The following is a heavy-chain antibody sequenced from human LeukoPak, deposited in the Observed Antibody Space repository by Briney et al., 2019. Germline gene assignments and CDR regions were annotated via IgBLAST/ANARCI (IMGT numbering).Heavy chain of an antibody. Sequence: GGPLRLSCAASGFTFSSYGMHWVRQAPGKGLEWVAVISYDGSNKYYADSVKGRFTISRDNSKNTLYLQMNSLRAEDTAVYYCTREPYYYDSSGYPYWGQGTLVTVSS. J-gene: IGHJ4*02. CDR3: TREPYYYDSSGYPY. V-gene: IGHV3-30*03. D-gene: IGHD3-22*01. CDR1: GFTFSSYG. CDR2: ISYDGSNK.